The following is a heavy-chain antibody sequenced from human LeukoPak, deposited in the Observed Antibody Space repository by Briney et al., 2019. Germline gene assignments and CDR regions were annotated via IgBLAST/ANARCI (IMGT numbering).Heavy chain of an antibody. V-gene: IGHV4-61*02. D-gene: IGHD7-27*01. CDR2: IYTSGST. J-gene: IGHJ3*02. CDR1: GGSISSGSYY. CDR3: ARGGNWAPGAFDI. Sequence: PSQTLSLTCIVSGGSISSGSYYWSWIRQPAGKGLEWIGRIYTSGSTNYNPSLKSRVTISVDTSKNQFSLKPSSVTAADTAVYYCARGGNWAPGAFDIWGQGTMVTVSS.